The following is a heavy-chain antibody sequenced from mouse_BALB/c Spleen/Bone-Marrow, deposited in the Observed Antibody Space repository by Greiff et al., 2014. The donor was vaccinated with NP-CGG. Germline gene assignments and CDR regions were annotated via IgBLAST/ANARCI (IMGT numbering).Heavy chain of an antibody. CDR1: GYSFTDYF. CDR2: INPYNGDP. J-gene: IGHJ4*01. CDR3: ARSGIGSTMDF. V-gene: IGHV1-20*02. D-gene: IGHD3-2*02. Sequence: EVHLVESGPELVKPGASVRISCKASGYSFTDYFMNWVMQNRGKSLEWIGRINPYNGDPFYNQKFKDKATLTVDRSSNTAHMELRSLASEDSGVFYCARSGIGSTMDFWGQGTSVTVSS.